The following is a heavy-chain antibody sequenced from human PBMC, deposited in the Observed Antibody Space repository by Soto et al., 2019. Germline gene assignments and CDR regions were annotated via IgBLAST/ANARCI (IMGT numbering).Heavy chain of an antibody. CDR3: AIDLGYSGTDASYYYAMDV. CDR1: GYTFTSYG. Sequence: QVQLVQSGAEVKKPGASVKVSCKASGYTFTSYGISWVRQAPGQGLEWMGWISAYNGNTNYAQKLQGKVTMTTDTTTSTAYMELRSLRSDDTAVYYCAIDLGYSGTDASYYYAMDVWGQGTTVTVSS. D-gene: IGHD5-12*01. V-gene: IGHV1-18*01. CDR2: ISAYNGNT. J-gene: IGHJ6*02.